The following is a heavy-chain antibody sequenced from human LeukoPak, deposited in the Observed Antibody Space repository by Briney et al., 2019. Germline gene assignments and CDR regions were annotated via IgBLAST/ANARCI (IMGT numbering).Heavy chain of an antibody. CDR1: GFTFSSYS. J-gene: IGHJ5*02. CDR2: ISSSSSYI. D-gene: IGHD3-3*01. CDR3: ARGPIFGVAYTGIDWFDP. Sequence: GSLRLSCAASGFTFSSYSMNWVRQAPGKGLEWVSSISSSSSYIYYADSVKGRFTISRDNAKNSLYLQMNSLRAEDTAVYYCARGPIFGVAYTGIDWFDPWGQGTLVTVSS. V-gene: IGHV3-21*01.